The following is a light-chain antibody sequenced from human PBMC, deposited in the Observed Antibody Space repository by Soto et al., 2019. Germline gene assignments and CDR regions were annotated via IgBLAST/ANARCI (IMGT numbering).Light chain of an antibody. CDR3: QSYDTSNPLV. V-gene: IGLV6-57*01. J-gene: IGLJ3*02. CDR2: EDN. CDR1: SGSIGSSY. Sequence: NFMLTQPHSVSESPGKTVTISCTRSSGSIGSSYVQWYQQRPGSSPTTVIFEDNQRPTGVPVRFSGSIDSSSNSASLVISGLRTADEDDYYCQSYDTSNPLVFGGGTKLTVL.